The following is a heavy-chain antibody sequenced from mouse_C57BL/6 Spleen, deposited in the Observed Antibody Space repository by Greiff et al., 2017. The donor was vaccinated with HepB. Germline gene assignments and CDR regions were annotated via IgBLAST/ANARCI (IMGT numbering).Heavy chain of an antibody. J-gene: IGHJ3*01. CDR3: ARRWDGGFAY. CDR2: ISDGGSYT. Sequence: EVKLMESGGGLVKPGGSLKLSCAASGFTFSSYAMSWVRQTPEKRLEWVATISDGGSYTYYPDNVKGRFTISRDNAKNNLYLQMSHLKSEDTAMYYCARRWDGGFAYWGQGTLVTVSA. CDR1: GFTFSSYA. D-gene: IGHD4-1*01. V-gene: IGHV5-4*03.